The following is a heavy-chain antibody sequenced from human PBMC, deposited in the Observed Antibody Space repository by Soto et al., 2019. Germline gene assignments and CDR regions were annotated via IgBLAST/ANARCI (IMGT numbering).Heavy chain of an antibody. D-gene: IGHD6-13*01. CDR3: ARGYSSSWYKPNWFDP. Sequence: PSETLSLTCAVYGGSFSGYYWSWIRQPPGKGLEWIGEINHSGSTNYNPSLKSRVTISVDTSKNQFSLKLSSVTAADTAVYYCARGYSSSWYKPNWFDPWGQGTLVTVSS. J-gene: IGHJ5*02. CDR1: GGSFSGYY. CDR2: INHSGST. V-gene: IGHV4-34*01.